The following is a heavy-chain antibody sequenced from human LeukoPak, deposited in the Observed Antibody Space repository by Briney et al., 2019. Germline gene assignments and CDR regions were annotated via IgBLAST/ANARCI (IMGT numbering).Heavy chain of an antibody. V-gene: IGHV3-48*04. CDR3: ARGSNYATTWFDP. J-gene: IGHJ5*02. D-gene: IGHD4-11*01. CDR1: GFPFSNHW. CDR2: ISSSSTTI. Sequence: GGSLRLSCAASGFPFSNHWMNWVRQAPGKGLEWVSYISSSSTTIYYSDSVKGRFTISRDNAKNSLYLQMNSLRAEDTGVYYCARGSNYATTWFDPWGQGTLVTVSS.